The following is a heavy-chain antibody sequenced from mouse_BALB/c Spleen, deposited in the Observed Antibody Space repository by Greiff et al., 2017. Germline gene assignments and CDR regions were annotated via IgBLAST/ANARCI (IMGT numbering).Heavy chain of an antibody. D-gene: IGHD4-1*01. J-gene: IGHJ4*01. CDR2: ISSGGST. Sequence: EVMLVESGGGLVKPGGSLKLSCAASGFTFSSYAMSWVRQTPEKRLEWVASISSGGSTYYPDSVKGRFTISRDNARNILYLQMSSLRSEDTAMYYCARGTGYNAMDYWGQGTSVTVSS. CDR3: ARGTGYNAMDY. CDR1: GFTFSSYA. V-gene: IGHV5-6-5*01.